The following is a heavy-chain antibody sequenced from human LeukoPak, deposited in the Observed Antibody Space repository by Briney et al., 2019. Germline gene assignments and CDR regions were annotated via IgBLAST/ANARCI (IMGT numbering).Heavy chain of an antibody. CDR2: ISGSGGST. V-gene: IGHV3-23*01. CDR1: GFTFSSYA. J-gene: IGHJ3*02. D-gene: IGHD2-2*01. Sequence: GGSLRLSCAASGFTFSSYAMSWVRQAPGKGLEWVSAISGSGGSTHHADPVRGRFAVSRDNSKNTLYLQMNGLRAEDTAVYYCAKTRFPAPTWANDAFDIWGQGTVVTVSS. CDR3: AKTRFPAPTWANDAFDI.